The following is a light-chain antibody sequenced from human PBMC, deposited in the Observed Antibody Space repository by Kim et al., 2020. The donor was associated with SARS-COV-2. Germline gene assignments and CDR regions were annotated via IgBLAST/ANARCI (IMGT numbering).Light chain of an antibody. CDR1: QSVSSNF. J-gene: IGKJ1*01. CDR2: LAS. V-gene: IGKV3-20*01. CDR3: QQYGSAPRT. Sequence: EIVLTQSPGTLSLSPGERATLSCRASQSVSSNFLAWYQQKPGQAPRLLIYLASTRATGIPDRFSGSGSGTDFTLTISGLEPEDFAVYYCQQYGSAPRTFGQGTKVDIK.